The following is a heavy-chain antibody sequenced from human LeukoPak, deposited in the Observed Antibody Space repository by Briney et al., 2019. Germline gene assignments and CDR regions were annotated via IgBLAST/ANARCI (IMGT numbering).Heavy chain of an antibody. Sequence: GASVKVSCKASGYTFTSYGISWVRQAPGQGLEWMGWISAYNGNTNYAQKFQGRVTITADESTSTAYMELSSLRSEDTAVYYCARDSRITMVRGVIGNWFDPWGQGTLVTVSS. J-gene: IGHJ5*02. CDR1: GYTFTSYG. CDR3: ARDSRITMVRGVIGNWFDP. CDR2: ISAYNGNT. D-gene: IGHD3-10*01. V-gene: IGHV1-18*01.